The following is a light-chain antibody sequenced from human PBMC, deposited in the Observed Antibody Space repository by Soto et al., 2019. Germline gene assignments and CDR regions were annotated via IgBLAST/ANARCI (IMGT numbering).Light chain of an antibody. V-gene: IGLV2-8*01. CDR1: SSDVGGYNY. J-gene: IGLJ1*01. CDR3: SSYAGTNNLGV. CDR2: EVS. Sequence: QSALTQPPSASGSPGQSVTISCTGTSSDVGGYNYVSWYQQHPGKAPKLMIYEVSKRPSGVPDRFSGSKSGNTASLTVSWLQAEDEADYYCSSYAGTNNLGVCGTGTKLNVL.